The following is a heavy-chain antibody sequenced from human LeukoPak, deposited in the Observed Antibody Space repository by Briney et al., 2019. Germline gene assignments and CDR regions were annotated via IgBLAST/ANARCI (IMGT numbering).Heavy chain of an antibody. CDR2: IYHSGST. Sequence: PSGTLSLTCAVSGGSISSSNWWSWVRQPPGKGLEWIGEIYHSGSTNYNPSLKSRVTISVDTSKNQFSLKPSSVTAADTAVYYCARVRNWNYVFDYWGQGTLVTVSS. CDR3: ARVRNWNYVFDY. V-gene: IGHV4-4*02. CDR1: GGSISSSNW. J-gene: IGHJ4*02. D-gene: IGHD1-7*01.